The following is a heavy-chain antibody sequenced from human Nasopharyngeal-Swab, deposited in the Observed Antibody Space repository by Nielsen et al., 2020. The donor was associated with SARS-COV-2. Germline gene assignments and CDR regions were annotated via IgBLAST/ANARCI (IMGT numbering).Heavy chain of an antibody. CDR2: IYSGGSST. CDR3: AKDIGPLLWFGEGNWFDP. D-gene: IGHD3-10*01. Sequence: GESLKISCAASGFTFSSYAMSWVRQAPGKGLEWVSVIYSGGSSTYYADSVKGRFTISRDNSKNTLYLQMNSLRAEDTAVYYCAKDIGPLLWFGEGNWFDPWGQGTLVTVSS. J-gene: IGHJ5*02. CDR1: GFTFSSYA. V-gene: IGHV3-23*03.